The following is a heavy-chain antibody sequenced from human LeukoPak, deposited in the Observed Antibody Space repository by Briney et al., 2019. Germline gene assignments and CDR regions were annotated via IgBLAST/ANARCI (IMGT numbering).Heavy chain of an antibody. J-gene: IGHJ4*02. D-gene: IGHD2-21*02. CDR3: TTFIVVVTAVDY. Sequence: GGSLRLSCAASGFTFSNAWMSWVRQAPGKGLEWVGRIKSKTDGGTTDYAAPVKGRFTISRDDSKNTLYLQTNSLKTEDTAVYYCTTFIVVVTAVDYWGQGTLVTVSS. CDR2: IKSKTDGGTT. CDR1: GFTFSNAW. V-gene: IGHV3-15*01.